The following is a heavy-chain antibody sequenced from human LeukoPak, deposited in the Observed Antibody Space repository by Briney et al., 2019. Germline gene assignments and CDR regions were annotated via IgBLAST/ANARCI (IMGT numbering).Heavy chain of an antibody. Sequence: SVKVSCKASGGTFSSYAISWVRQAPGQGLEWMGGIIPIFGTANYAQKFQGRVTITADESTSTAYMELSSLRSEDTAVYYCATGLTTVTTCLDYWGQGTLVTVSS. CDR1: GGTFSSYA. CDR3: ATGLTTVTTCLDY. J-gene: IGHJ4*02. V-gene: IGHV1-69*01. CDR2: IIPIFGTA. D-gene: IGHD4-17*01.